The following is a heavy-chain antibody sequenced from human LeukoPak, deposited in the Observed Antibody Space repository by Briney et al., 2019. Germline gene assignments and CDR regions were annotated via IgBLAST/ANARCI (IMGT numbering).Heavy chain of an antibody. CDR3: ARSQSLGY. J-gene: IGHJ4*02. V-gene: IGHV3-7*04. CDR1: GFPFSVYW. CDR2: IKHDGSDK. Sequence: GGALRLSCAASGFPFSVYWMSWARQAPGKGLEWVANIKHDGSDKYYVDSVKGRFTISRDNAENSLYLQMNSLRAEDTAMYYCARSQSLGYWGQGTLVTVSS.